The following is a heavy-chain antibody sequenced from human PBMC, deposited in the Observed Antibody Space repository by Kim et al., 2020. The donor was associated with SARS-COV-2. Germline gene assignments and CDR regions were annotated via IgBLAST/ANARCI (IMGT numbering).Heavy chain of an antibody. CDR2: IYYSGST. D-gene: IGHD6-19*01. V-gene: IGHV4-39*01. CDR3: ARHQQRLAPLDY. CDR1: GGSISSSSYY. Sequence: SETLSLTCTVSGGSISSSSYYWGWIRQPPGKGLEWIGSIYYSGSTYYNPSLKSRVTISVDTSKNQFSLELSSVTAADTAVYYCARHQQRLAPLDYWGQGTLVTVSS. J-gene: IGHJ4*02.